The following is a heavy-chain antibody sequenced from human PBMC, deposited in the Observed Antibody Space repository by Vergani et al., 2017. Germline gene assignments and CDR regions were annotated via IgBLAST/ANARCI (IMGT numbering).Heavy chain of an antibody. V-gene: IGHV4-30-2*01. D-gene: IGHD5/OR15-5a*01. CDR3: ARFPPSKNWFDP. Sequence: QLQLQESGSRLVKPSQTLSLTCAVSGGSISSGDYSWSWIRQPPGKGLEWIGYIYHSGSTYYNPSLKSRVTISVDKSKNRFSLRLRSVTAADTAVYYCARFPPSKNWFDPWGQGTLVTVSS. CDR2: IYHSGST. J-gene: IGHJ5*02. CDR1: GGSISSGDYS.